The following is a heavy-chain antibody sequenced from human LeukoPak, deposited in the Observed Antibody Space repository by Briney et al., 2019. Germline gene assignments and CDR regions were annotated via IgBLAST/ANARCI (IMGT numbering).Heavy chain of an antibody. CDR1: GYTFSGYY. Sequence: GASVKVSYKASGYTFSGYYMHWVRQAPGQGLEWMGWISGYNGDTNYVQKLQGRVTMTTDRSTSTAYMEMRSLRSDDTAVYYCARDVGPEMATNPNYYYYGLDVWGQGTTVTVSS. CDR2: ISGYNGDT. V-gene: IGHV1-18*04. D-gene: IGHD5-24*01. J-gene: IGHJ6*02. CDR3: ARDVGPEMATNPNYYYYGLDV.